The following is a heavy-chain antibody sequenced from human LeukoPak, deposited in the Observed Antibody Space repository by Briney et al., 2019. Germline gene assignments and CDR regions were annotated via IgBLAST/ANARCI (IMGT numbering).Heavy chain of an antibody. CDR3: ARAGRGGGAMDV. D-gene: IGHD3-10*01. CDR2: IYYSGST. V-gene: IGHV4-59*11. J-gene: IGHJ6*03. Sequence: SETLSLTCTVSGGSISSHYWSWIRQPPGKGLEWIGYIYYSGSTNYNPSIKSRVTISVDTSKNQFSLKLSSVTAADTAVYYCARAGRGGGAMDVWGKGTTVTVSS. CDR1: GGSISSHY.